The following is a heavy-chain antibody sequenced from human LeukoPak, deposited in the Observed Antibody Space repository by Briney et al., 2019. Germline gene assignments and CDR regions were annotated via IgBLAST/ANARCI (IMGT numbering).Heavy chain of an antibody. D-gene: IGHD1-26*01. Sequence: GGSLRLSCAASGFTFNKYAMSWVRQAPGKGLEWVSAISGSGGSTYYADSVKGRFTISRDNSKNTLYLQMNSLRAEDTAVYYCAKDGTRRPSYFDYWGQGTLVTVSS. CDR1: GFTFNKYA. CDR2: ISGSGGST. V-gene: IGHV3-23*01. CDR3: AKDGTRRPSYFDY. J-gene: IGHJ4*02.